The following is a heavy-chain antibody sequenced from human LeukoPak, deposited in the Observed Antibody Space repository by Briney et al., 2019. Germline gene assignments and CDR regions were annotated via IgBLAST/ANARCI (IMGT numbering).Heavy chain of an antibody. D-gene: IGHD5-24*01. V-gene: IGHV3-30*02. Sequence: GGFLRLSCAASGFSFSNFGIHWVRQAAGKGLEWVAFIGFDGSDKHYAHSVKGRFTISRDDSKNTLYLQMDSLRSEDTAVYYCAKDRENTNGYILNYWGQGTLVTVSS. CDR1: GFSFSNFG. CDR2: IGFDGSDK. J-gene: IGHJ4*02. CDR3: AKDRENTNGYILNY.